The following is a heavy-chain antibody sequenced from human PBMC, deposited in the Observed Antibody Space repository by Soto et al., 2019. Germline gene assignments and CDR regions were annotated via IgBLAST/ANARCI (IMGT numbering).Heavy chain of an antibody. V-gene: IGHV3-23*01. Sequence: GGSMRLCSAASGLSFSSYAMSWVRKTPGKGLEWVSAISGSGGSTYYADSVKGRFTISRDNSKNTLYLQMNSLRAEDTAVYYCAKDQDRYSYGRRYYYGMDVWGQGTTVTVSS. CDR2: ISGSGGST. CDR3: AKDQDRYSYGRRYYYGMDV. CDR1: GLSFSSYA. J-gene: IGHJ6*02. D-gene: IGHD5-18*01.